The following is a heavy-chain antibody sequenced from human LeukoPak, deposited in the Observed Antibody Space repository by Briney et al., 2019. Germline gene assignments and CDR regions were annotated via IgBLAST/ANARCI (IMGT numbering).Heavy chain of an antibody. CDR1: GDSLSTYR. CDR3: VGEKNYWGTPY. Sequence: SETLSLTCTVSGDSLSTYRWSWLRQPPGKVLEYIGYIYYSGSTNYNPSLKSRVTLTVDTSKNQFSLKLTSVTAADTSVYYCVGEKNYWGTPYWGQGTLVTVSS. J-gene: IGHJ4*02. V-gene: IGHV4-59*08. CDR2: IYYSGST. D-gene: IGHD1-7*01.